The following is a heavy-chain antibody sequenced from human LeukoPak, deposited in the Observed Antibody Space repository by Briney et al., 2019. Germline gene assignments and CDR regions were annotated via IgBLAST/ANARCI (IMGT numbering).Heavy chain of an antibody. D-gene: IGHD3-10*01. CDR2: IIPIFGTA. V-gene: IGHV1-69*05. J-gene: IGHJ4*02. Sequence: ASVKVSCKASGGTFSSYAISWVRQAPGQGLEWMGRIIPIFGTANYAQKFQGGVTITTDESTSTASMELSSLRSEDTAVYYCARDEIDYYGSGSYYGSFDYWGQGTLVTVSS. CDR1: GGTFSSYA. CDR3: ARDEIDYYGSGSYYGSFDY.